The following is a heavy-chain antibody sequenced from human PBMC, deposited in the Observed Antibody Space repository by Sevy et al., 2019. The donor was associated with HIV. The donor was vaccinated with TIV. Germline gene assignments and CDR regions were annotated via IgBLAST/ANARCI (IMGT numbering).Heavy chain of an antibody. CDR3: ARAGDYVWGSYRFDAFDI. CDR2: TYYRSKWYN. Sequence: SQTLSLTCAISGDSVSSNSAAWNWIRQSPSRGLEWLGRTYYRSKWYNDYAVSVKSRITINPDTSKNQFPLQLNSVTPEDTAVYYCARAGDYVWGSYRFDAFDIWGQGTMVTVSS. V-gene: IGHV6-1*01. CDR1: GDSVSSNSAA. D-gene: IGHD3-16*02. J-gene: IGHJ3*02.